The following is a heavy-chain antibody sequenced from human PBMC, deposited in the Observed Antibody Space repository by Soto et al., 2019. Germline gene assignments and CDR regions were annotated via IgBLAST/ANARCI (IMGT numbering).Heavy chain of an antibody. CDR3: ARDGDYYDSSGYYAFDY. J-gene: IGHJ4*02. CDR2: IIPIFGTA. V-gene: IGHV1-69*01. D-gene: IGHD3-22*01. CDR1: GGTFSSYA. Sequence: VQLVQSGAEVKKPGSSVKVSCKASGGTFSSYAISWVRQAPGQGLEWMGGIIPIFGTANYAQKFQGRVTITADESTSTAYMELSSLRSEDTAVYYCARDGDYYDSSGYYAFDYWGQGTLVTVSS.